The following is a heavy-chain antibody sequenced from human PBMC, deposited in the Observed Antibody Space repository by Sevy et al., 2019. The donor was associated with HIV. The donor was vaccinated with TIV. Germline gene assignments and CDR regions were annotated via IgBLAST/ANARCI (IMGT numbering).Heavy chain of an antibody. CDR2: IRGTGLST. J-gene: IGHJ4*02. CDR3: AKDLVSMASRQGYFDY. Sequence: GSLRLSCAASGFNFSNYAMNWVPQAPGEGLEWVSTIRGTGLSTYHADSVKGRFTISRDNSKNTLYLQMNTLRAEDTAFYFCAKDLVSMASRQGYFDYWGQGTLVTVSS. D-gene: IGHD6-6*01. V-gene: IGHV3-23*01. CDR1: GFNFSNYA.